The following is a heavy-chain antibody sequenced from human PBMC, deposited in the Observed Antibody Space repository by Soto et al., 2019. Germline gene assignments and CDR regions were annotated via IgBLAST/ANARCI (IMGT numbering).Heavy chain of an antibody. Sequence: QVQLQQWGAGLLKPSETLSLTCAVYGGSFSGYYWSWIRQPPGKGLEWIGEINHSGSTNYNPSLKSRVTISVDTTKNQFSLRPSSVTAADTAVYYCAREGGGDSYGLDLGGWFDPWGQGTLVTVSS. CDR3: AREGGGDSYGLDLGGWFDP. J-gene: IGHJ5*02. V-gene: IGHV4-34*01. CDR1: GGSFSGYY. CDR2: INHSGST. D-gene: IGHD5-18*01.